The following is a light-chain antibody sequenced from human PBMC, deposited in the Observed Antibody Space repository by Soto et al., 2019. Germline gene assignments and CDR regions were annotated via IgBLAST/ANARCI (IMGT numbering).Light chain of an antibody. CDR1: NSDVGAYNY. J-gene: IGLJ2*01. Sequence: QSALTQPHSVSGSPGQSVAISCTGTNSDVGAYNYVSWYQHHPGNAPKLIIYDLNKRPSGVPDRFSASKSGNTATLSISGLHLDDEADYYCCSYACSTTSVLFGGGTKLTGL. V-gene: IGLV2-11*01. CDR2: DLN. CDR3: CSYACSTTSVL.